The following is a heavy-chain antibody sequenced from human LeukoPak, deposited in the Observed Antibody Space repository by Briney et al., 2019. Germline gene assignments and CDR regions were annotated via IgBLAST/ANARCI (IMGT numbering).Heavy chain of an antibody. Sequence: PGGSLRLSCAASGFTFSNYWMSWVRQAPGKGLEWVANIKQDGSEKYYVNSVKGRFTISRDNAKNSLYLQMNSLRADDTAVYYCAKSDTLGNWGQGTLVTVST. V-gene: IGHV3-7*03. CDR3: AKSDTLGN. D-gene: IGHD5-18*01. CDR1: GFTFSNYW. J-gene: IGHJ4*02. CDR2: IKQDGSEK.